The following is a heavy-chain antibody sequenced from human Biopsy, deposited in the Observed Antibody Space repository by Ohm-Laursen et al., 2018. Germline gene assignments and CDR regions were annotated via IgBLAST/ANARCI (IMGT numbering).Heavy chain of an antibody. J-gene: IGHJ4*02. CDR3: TRKPNSLYYFDH. Sequence: PSDTLSLTWTVSGDSISSDYYCTWIRQVPGEGLEWIAYIHNSGPTYTYYNPSLKSRVAKSVEVPKNQFSLKVSAVTAGDTAVYFCTRKPNSLYYFDHWGQGTLVTVSS. CDR2: IHNSGPT. CDR1: GDSISSDYY. V-gene: IGHV4-30-4*02. D-gene: IGHD1/OR15-1a*01.